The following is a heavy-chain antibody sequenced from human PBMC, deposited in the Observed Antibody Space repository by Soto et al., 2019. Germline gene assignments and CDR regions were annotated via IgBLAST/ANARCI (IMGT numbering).Heavy chain of an antibody. CDR1: GFTFNNYA. Sequence: PGGSLRLSCTASGFTFNNYALSWVRQAPGKGLEWVSTISGSGGSTFYRDSVTGRFTISRDNSRNTLFLQMSSLRAEDTAVYYCAKPSGLARAGSAFDYWSLGTLVTVS. D-gene: IGHD6-13*01. CDR2: ISGSGGST. V-gene: IGHV3-23*01. J-gene: IGHJ4*02. CDR3: AKPSGLARAGSAFDY.